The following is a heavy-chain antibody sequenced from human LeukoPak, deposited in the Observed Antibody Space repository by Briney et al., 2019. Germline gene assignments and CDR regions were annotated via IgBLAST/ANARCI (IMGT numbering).Heavy chain of an antibody. CDR3: ARHYSTDPFDY. CDR2: ISHSGNT. D-gene: IGHD4-11*01. CDR1: GASINSYY. V-gene: IGHV4-59*08. J-gene: IGHJ4*02. Sequence: PSETLSLTCTVPGASINSYYWSWIRQPPGKGLERVACISHSGNTNYNPSLKTRVTISADTSKSQISLKLTSVTAADTATYYCARHYSTDPFDYWGQGTPVTVSS.